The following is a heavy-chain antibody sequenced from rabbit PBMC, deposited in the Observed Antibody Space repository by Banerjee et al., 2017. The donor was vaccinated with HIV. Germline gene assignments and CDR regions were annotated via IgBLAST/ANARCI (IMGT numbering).Heavy chain of an antibody. J-gene: IGHJ4*01. CDR3: AREKNSGCDAYGCGYYFNL. V-gene: IGHV1S40*01. D-gene: IGHD6-1*01. Sequence: ANWAKGRFTISKTSSTTVTLQMTSLTAADTATHFCAREKNSGCDAYGCGYYFNLWGPGTLVTVS.